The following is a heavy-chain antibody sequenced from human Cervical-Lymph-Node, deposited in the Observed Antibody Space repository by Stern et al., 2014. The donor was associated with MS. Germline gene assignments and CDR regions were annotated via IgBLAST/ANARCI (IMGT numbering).Heavy chain of an antibody. CDR2: IDPDGTTI. CDR3: VRALFGPAER. V-gene: IGHV3-74*01. D-gene: IGHD3-3*01. Sequence: EVQLVQSGGGLVQPGGSLRLSWAVSGFTLTNNWMHWVRQAPGKGLMWVSRIDPDGTTIDYADSAKGRFTISRDNAKNTLYLQMNSLRDEDTAVYYCVRALFGPAERWGPGTLVTVSS. CDR1: GFTLTNNW. J-gene: IGHJ4*02.